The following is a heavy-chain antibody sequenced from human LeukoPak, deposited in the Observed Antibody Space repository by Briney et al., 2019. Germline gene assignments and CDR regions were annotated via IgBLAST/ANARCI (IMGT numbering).Heavy chain of an antibody. Sequence: ASVTVSCKASGYTFTSYAMHWVRQAPGQRLEWMGGIIPIFGTANYAQKFQGRVTITADESTSTAYMELSSLRSDDTAVYYCARRAGLDYGDYPDYWGQGTLVTVSS. CDR2: IIPIFGTA. V-gene: IGHV1-69*13. D-gene: IGHD4-17*01. CDR1: GYTFTSYA. J-gene: IGHJ4*02. CDR3: ARRAGLDYGDYPDY.